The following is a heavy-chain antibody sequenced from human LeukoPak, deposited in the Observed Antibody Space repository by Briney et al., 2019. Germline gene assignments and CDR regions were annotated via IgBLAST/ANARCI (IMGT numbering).Heavy chain of an antibody. J-gene: IGHJ4*02. CDR2: IKTDGSET. D-gene: IGHD2-15*01. CDR1: GFPFGSYW. Sequence: PGGSLRLSCAASGFPFGSYWMSWVRQAPGKGLQWVANIKTDGSETYYLDSVKGRFTISRDNAKNSLYLQMNSLRAEDTAVYYCARGDSCPTYWGQGTLVTVSS. CDR3: ARGDSCPTY. V-gene: IGHV3-7*01.